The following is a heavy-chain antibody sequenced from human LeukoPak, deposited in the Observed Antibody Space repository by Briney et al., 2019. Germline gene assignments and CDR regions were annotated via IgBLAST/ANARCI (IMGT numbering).Heavy chain of an antibody. CDR3: ARASYYYDSSGYHY. V-gene: IGHV4-4*02. CDR1: GGSISSSNW. CDR2: IYHSGST. D-gene: IGHD3-22*01. J-gene: IGHJ4*02. Sequence: SETLSLTCAVSGGSISSSNWWSWVRQPPGKGLEWIGEIYHSGSTNYNPSLKSRVTISVDTSKNQFSLKLSSVTAADTAVYYCARASYYYDSSGYHYWGQGTLVTVSS.